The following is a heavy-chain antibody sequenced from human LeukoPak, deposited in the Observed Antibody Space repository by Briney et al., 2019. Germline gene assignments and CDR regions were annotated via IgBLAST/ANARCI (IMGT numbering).Heavy chain of an antibody. V-gene: IGHV3-21*01. D-gene: IGHD2-2*01. J-gene: IGHJ5*02. CDR2: ISTSSRYI. Sequence: GGSLRLSCAASGFTLSYFDMNWVRQAPGKGLEWVSSISTSSRYIYYKDSVRGRFTISRDDAKNSLHLEMNSLRAEDTAVYYCARACCSSSTCYLRRSWFDPWGQGTLVTVSS. CDR3: ARACCSSSTCYLRRSWFDP. CDR1: GFTLSYFD.